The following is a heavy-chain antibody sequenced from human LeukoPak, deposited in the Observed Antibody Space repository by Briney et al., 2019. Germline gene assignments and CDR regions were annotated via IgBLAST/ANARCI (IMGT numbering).Heavy chain of an antibody. D-gene: IGHD3-16*01. CDR1: GFTFSTYW. V-gene: IGHV3-74*01. Sequence: GGSLRLSCAASGFTFSTYWMHWVRQAPGKGLVWVSRINGDGSSSTYADSVKGRFTISRDNAKNSLYLQMNSLRAEDTALYYCARVYYDHVMGPTTHFDYWGQGTLVTVSS. J-gene: IGHJ4*02. CDR3: ARVYYDHVMGPTTHFDY. CDR2: INGDGSSS.